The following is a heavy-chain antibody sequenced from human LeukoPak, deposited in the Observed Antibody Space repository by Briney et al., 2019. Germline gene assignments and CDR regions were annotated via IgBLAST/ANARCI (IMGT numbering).Heavy chain of an antibody. D-gene: IGHD6-19*01. J-gene: IGHJ5*02. CDR2: IKSKTDGGTT. CDR1: GFTFSNAW. CDR3: TTTEGGGWYNH. V-gene: IGHV3-15*01. Sequence: GGSLRLSCAASGFTFSNAWMSWVRQAPGKGLEWVGRIKSKTDGGTTDYAAPVKGRFTISRDDSKTTLYLQMNSLKTEDTAVYYCTTTEGGGWYNHWGQGTLVTVSS.